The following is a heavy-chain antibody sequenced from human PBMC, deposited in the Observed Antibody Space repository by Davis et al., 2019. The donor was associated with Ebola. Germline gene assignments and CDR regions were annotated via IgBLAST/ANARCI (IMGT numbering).Heavy chain of an antibody. D-gene: IGHD3-9*01. CDR3: ARDHGYYDILTGYYYYYYGMDV. V-gene: IGHV3-74*01. CDR1: GFTFSSYW. Sequence: HTGGSLRLSCAASGFTFSSYWMHWVRQAPGKGLVWVSRINSDGSSTSYADSVKGRFTISRDNAKNTLYLQMNSLRAEETAVYYCARDHGYYDILTGYYYYYYGMDVWGQGTTVTVSS. J-gene: IGHJ6*02. CDR2: INSDGSST.